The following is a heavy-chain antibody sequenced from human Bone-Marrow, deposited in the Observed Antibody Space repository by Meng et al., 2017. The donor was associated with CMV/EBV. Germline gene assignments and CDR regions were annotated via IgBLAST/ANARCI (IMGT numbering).Heavy chain of an antibody. CDR3: ARSSGWSRFDY. D-gene: IGHD6-19*01. Sequence: QVQRWPCGAEVKNAGAIVKVSCKASGYTVTDYYIHWVRQAPGQWLEWMGWINPNDDTNYAQNFQGRVTMTRDMSINTVYMELSRLTSDDTAVYYCARSSGWSRFDYWGLGTLVTVSS. CDR1: GYTVTDYY. J-gene: IGHJ4*02. V-gene: IGHV1-2*02. CDR2: INPNDDT.